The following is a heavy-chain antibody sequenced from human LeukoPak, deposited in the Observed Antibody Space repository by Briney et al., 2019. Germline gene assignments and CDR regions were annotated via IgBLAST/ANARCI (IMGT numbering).Heavy chain of an antibody. CDR2: IYDRGDT. V-gene: IGHV3-66*01. CDR1: GFTVTSNF. Sequence: PGGSLRLSCAVSGFTVTSNFMSWVRQAPGKGLEWVSVIYDRGDTYYADSVKGRFTVSRDTSKDTLYLQLNNLGADDTAVYYCARETRYCSSTSCQLDYWGQGTLVTVSS. J-gene: IGHJ4*02. D-gene: IGHD2-2*01. CDR3: ARETRYCSSTSCQLDY.